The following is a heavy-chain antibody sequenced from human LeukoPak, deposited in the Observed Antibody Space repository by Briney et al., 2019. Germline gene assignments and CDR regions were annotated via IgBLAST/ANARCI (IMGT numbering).Heavy chain of an antibody. J-gene: IGHJ5*02. Sequence: ASVKVSCKASGYTFTGYYMHWVRQAPGQGLEWMGWINPNSGGTNYAQKFQGRVTMTRDTSISTAYMELSRLRSDDTAVYYCARDLFGMVRGVISWAHNNWFDPWGQGILVTVSS. V-gene: IGHV1-2*02. D-gene: IGHD3-10*01. CDR1: GYTFTGYY. CDR2: INPNSGGT. CDR3: ARDLFGMVRGVISWAHNNWFDP.